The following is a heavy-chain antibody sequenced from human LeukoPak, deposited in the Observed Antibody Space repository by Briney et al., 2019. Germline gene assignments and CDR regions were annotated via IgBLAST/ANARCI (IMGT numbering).Heavy chain of an antibody. D-gene: IGHD3-22*01. Sequence: SETLSLTCTVSDYSINSGYYWSWIRQPPGKGLEWVGDIFYSWSTSYNPSLKSRVTISSDTSKNQCSLRLTSVTAPDTAVYYRARDVFDNFYNNSVYYGRGVFDIWGQGTMVTVSS. CDR2: IFYSWST. V-gene: IGHV4-61*01. J-gene: IGHJ3*02. CDR3: ARDVFDNFYNNSVYYGRGVFDI. CDR1: DYSINSGYY.